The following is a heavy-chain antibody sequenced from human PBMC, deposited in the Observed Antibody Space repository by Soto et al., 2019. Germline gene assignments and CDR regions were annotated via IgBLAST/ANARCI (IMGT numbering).Heavy chain of an antibody. Sequence: QVQLVQSGAEVKKPGASVKVSCKASGYTFTSYGISWVRQAPGQGLERMGWISGYNGNPNYAQKLQGRVTMTTDTPTITADTELGSLRSDPTPVYYCARESSSSCHDYWGQGTLVPVSS. D-gene: IGHD2-2*01. CDR3: ARESSSSCHDY. J-gene: IGHJ4*02. CDR2: ISGYNGNP. V-gene: IGHV1-18*01. CDR1: GYTFTSYG.